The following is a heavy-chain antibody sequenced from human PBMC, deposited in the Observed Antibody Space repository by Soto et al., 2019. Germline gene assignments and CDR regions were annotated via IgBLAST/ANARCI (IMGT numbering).Heavy chain of an antibody. CDR1: GFTFSSYD. CDR2: IGTAGDT. V-gene: IGHV3-13*01. D-gene: IGHD3-16*01. CDR3: ARGPPRGVYYYGTDV. J-gene: IGHJ6*02. Sequence: GGSLRLSCAASGFTFSSYDMHWVRQATGKGLEWVSAIGTAGDTYYPGSVKGRFTISRENAKNSLYLQMNSLRAGDTAVYYCARGPPRGVYYYGTDVWGQGTTVTVSS.